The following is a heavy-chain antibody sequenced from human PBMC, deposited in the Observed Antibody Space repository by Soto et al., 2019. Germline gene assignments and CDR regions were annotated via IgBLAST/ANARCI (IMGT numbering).Heavy chain of an antibody. CDR1: GFTFSSYW. J-gene: IGHJ2*01. CDR2: IKQDGSEK. Sequence: EVQLVESGGGLVQPGGSLRLSCAASGFTFSSYWMSWVRQAPGKGLEWVANIKQDGSEKYYVDSVKGRFTISRDNAKNSLYLQMSSVRAEDTAVYYCARNGLPAPFDLWGRGTLVTVSS. CDR3: ARNGLPAPFDL. V-gene: IGHV3-7*01.